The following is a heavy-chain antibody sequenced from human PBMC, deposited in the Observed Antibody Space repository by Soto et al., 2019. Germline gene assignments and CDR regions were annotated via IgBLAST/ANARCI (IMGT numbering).Heavy chain of an antibody. CDR2: INPSGGST. J-gene: IGHJ4*02. D-gene: IGHD3-10*01. Sequence: ASVKVSCKASGYTFTSYYMHWVRQAPGQGLEWMGIINPSGGSTSYAQKFQGRVTMTRDTSTSTVYMELSSLRSEDTAVYYCARGFYGSGSYYNLLHLSDYWGQGTLVTVS. CDR3: ARGFYGSGSYYNLLHLSDY. V-gene: IGHV1-46*01. CDR1: GYTFTSYY.